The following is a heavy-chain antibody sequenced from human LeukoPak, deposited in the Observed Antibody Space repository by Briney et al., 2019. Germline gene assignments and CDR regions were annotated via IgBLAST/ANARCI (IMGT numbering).Heavy chain of an antibody. CDR1: GDSISSGGYS. CDR2: IHDSGST. D-gene: IGHD3-10*01. V-gene: IGHV4-30-4*07. CDR3: ARDARGPTRESLDY. J-gene: IGHJ4*02. Sequence: SETLSLTCAVSGDSISSGGYSWSWIRQTPGKGLEWIAYIHDSGSTYNNPSLKSRLSISVDKSKSQFSLKLSSVTAADTAVYYCARDARGPTRESLDYWGQGTLVTVSS.